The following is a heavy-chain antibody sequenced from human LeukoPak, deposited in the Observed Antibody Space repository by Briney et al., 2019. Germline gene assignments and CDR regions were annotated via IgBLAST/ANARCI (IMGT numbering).Heavy chain of an antibody. V-gene: IGHV4-59*08. CDR2: VYHSGSSGST. Sequence: SETLSLRCTVSGGSITSYYGSWVRQPPGKGLEWIGYVYHSGSSGSTNYDPSLKSRVTISVDMSKNQFSLKLSSVTAADTALYYCPGHQRLAWFDPWGQGTLVTVSS. CDR1: GGSITSYY. J-gene: IGHJ5*02. CDR3: PGHQRLAWFDP. D-gene: IGHD6-25*01.